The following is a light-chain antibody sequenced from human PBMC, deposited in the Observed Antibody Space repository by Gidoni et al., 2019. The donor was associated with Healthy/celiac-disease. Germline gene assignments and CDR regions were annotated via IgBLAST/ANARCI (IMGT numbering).Light chain of an antibody. CDR2: LGS. CDR1: QSLLHSNGYNY. J-gene: IGKJ3*01. V-gene: IGKV2-28*01. CDR3: MQALQTRGFT. Sequence: DIVLTQSPLSLPVTPGEPASSSCRSSQSLLHSNGYNYLDWYLQKPGQSPQLLIYLGSNRASGVPDRFSGSGSGTDFTLKISRVEAEDVGVYYCMQALQTRGFTFGPGTKVDIK.